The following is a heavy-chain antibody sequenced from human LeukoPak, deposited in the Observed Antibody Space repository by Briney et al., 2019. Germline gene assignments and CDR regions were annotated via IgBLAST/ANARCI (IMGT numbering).Heavy chain of an antibody. CDR2: IYNSGST. Sequence: MASETLSLTCTVSGGSISSYYWNWIRQPPGKGLEWIGHIYNSGSTNYNPSLKSRVTISVDTSKNQFSLNLSSVTAADTAVYYCASLLGSAWFLPGSPTDSWGQGTLVTVSS. J-gene: IGHJ5*01. D-gene: IGHD6-19*01. CDR3: ASLLGSAWFLPGSPTDS. V-gene: IGHV4-59*01. CDR1: GGSISSYY.